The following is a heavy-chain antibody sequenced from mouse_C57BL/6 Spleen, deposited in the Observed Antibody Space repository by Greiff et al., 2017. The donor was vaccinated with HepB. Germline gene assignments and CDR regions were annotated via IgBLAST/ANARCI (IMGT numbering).Heavy chain of an antibody. CDR1: GFTFSDYG. J-gene: IGHJ4*01. CDR2: ISSGSSTI. CDR3: SSGTNYYAMDY. V-gene: IGHV5-17*01. D-gene: IGHD4-1*01. Sequence: EVKLEESGGGLVKPGGSLKLSCAASGFTFSDYGMHWVRQAPEKGLEWVAYISSGSSTIYYADTVKGRFTISRDNAKNTLFLQMTSLRSEDTAMYYCSSGTNYYAMDYWGQGTSVTVSS.